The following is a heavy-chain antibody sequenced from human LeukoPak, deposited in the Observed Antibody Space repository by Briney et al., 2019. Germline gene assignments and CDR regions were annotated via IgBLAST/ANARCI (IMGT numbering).Heavy chain of an antibody. CDR3: ATGNWNYPFDY. CDR2: IYPGDSDT. V-gene: IGHV5-51*03. CDR1: GYSFTSYW. J-gene: IGHJ4*02. D-gene: IGHD1-7*01. Sequence: PAASVKASCKGSGYSFTSYWIGWVRQMPGKGLEWMGIIYPGDSDTRYSPSFQGQVSISADKSISTAYLQWSSLKASDTAMYYCATGNWNYPFDYWGQGTLVTVSS.